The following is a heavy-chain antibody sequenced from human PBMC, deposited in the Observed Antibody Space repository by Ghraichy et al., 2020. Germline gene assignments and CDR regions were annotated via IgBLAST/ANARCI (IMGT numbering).Heavy chain of an antibody. CDR2: ISGSSSDT. V-gene: IGHV3-11*06. Sequence: GGSLRLSCTASGFTFSDHYMTWIRQAPGKGLELVSYISGSSSDTKYADSVKGRFTISRDNARNSLFLQMNSLRVEDTAVYYCTRGPRRADYWGQGTPVTVSS. J-gene: IGHJ4*02. CDR1: GFTFSDHY. CDR3: TRGPRRADY.